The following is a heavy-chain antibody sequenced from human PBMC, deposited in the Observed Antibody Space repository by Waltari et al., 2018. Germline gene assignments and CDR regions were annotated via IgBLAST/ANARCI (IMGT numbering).Heavy chain of an antibody. Sequence: QLQLQESGPGLVKPSETLSLTCTVSGGSISSSSYYWGWIRQPPGKGLEWIGSIYYSGSTYYNPSLKSRVTISVDTSKNQFSLKLSSVTAADTAVYYCARELFGYYFDYCGQGTLVTVSS. CDR2: IYYSGST. V-gene: IGHV4-39*07. CDR1: GGSISSSSYY. J-gene: IGHJ4*02. CDR3: ARELFGYYFDY. D-gene: IGHD3-16*01.